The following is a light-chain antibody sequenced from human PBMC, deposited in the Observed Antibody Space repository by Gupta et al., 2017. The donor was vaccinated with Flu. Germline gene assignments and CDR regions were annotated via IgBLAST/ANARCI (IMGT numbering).Light chain of an antibody. CDR1: QSIRSY. V-gene: IGKV1-39*01. CDR3: QHRDRTPWT. Sequence: DIQMTHSPSSLSASVVDRVTISCRASQSIRSYLDWYQQKSGKASKPLSYDASTVKSGVPSRFSGSGSGTDFTLTISRRQPEDVAIYYCQHRDRTPWTFGQGTKVEVK. J-gene: IGKJ1*01. CDR2: DAS.